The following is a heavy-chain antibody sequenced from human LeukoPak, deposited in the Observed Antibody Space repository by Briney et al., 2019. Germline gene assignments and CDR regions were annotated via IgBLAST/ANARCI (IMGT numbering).Heavy chain of an antibody. V-gene: IGHV3-9*01. CDR1: GFTFDDYA. J-gene: IGHJ4*02. CDR3: AKDRIAVAGYFDY. Sequence: SLRLSCAASGFTFDDYAMHWVRQAPGKGLEWVSGISWNSGSIGYADSVKGRFTISRDNAKNSLYLQMNSLRAEDTAVYYCAKDRIAVAGYFDYWRQGTLVTVSS. D-gene: IGHD6-19*01. CDR2: ISWNSGSI.